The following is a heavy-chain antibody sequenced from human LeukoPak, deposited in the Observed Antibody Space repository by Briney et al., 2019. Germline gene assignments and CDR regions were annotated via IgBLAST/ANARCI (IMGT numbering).Heavy chain of an antibody. CDR3: VKDNHLSGQWLTH. V-gene: IGHV3-23*01. Sequence: PGGSLRLSCVASGFDFRNYAMSWVRQPPGKGLEWVSAISTHGYDTYYADSVKGRFTFSRDNYRNIMYLQMDNLRAEDTAVYFCVKDNHLSGQWLTHCGQGTLVTVSS. J-gene: IGHJ4*02. CDR1: GFDFRNYA. CDR2: ISTHGYDT. D-gene: IGHD6-19*01.